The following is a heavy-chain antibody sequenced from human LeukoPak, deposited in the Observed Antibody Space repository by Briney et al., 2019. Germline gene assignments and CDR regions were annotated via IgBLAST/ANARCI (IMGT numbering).Heavy chain of an antibody. CDR3: ARDYRSDIVVVPSFDY. J-gene: IGHJ4*02. Sequence: GGFLRLSCAASGITFSRYWMSWVRQAPGKGLEWVANIKQDGSVKYYVDSVKGRFTISRDNAKNSLYLQMSSLRAEDTAVYYCARDYRSDIVVVPSFDYWGQGTLVTVSS. CDR1: GITFSRYW. V-gene: IGHV3-7*01. D-gene: IGHD2-2*01. CDR2: IKQDGSVK.